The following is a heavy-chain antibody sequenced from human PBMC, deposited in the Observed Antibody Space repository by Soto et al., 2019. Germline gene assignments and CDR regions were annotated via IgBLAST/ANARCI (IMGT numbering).Heavy chain of an antibody. J-gene: IGHJ4*02. CDR1: GFTFSNAW. Sequence: PGGSLRLSCAASGFTFSNAWMSWVRQAPGKGLEWVGRIKSKTDGGTTDYAAPVKGRFTISRDDSKNTLYLQMNSLKTEDTAVYYCTIRIAAAGTVDYWGQGTLVTVS. V-gene: IGHV3-15*01. CDR2: IKSKTDGGTT. D-gene: IGHD6-13*01. CDR3: TIRIAAAGTVDY.